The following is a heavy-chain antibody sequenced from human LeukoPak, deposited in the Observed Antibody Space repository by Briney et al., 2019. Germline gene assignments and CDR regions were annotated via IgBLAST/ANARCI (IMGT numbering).Heavy chain of an antibody. Sequence: ASVKVSCKASGYTFSGHYMHWVRQAPGQGLEWMGRINPNSGGTNYSQKFQGRVTMTRDTSISTTYMELRRVRFDDTAVYYCARGLENFDYWGQGTLVSVSS. J-gene: IGHJ4*02. CDR3: ARGLENFDY. CDR2: INPNSGGT. V-gene: IGHV1-2*06. CDR1: GYTFSGHY. D-gene: IGHD1-1*01.